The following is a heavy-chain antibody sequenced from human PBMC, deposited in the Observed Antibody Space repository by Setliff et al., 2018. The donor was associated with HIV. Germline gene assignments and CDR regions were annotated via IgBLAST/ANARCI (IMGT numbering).Heavy chain of an antibody. J-gene: IGHJ4*02. CDR1: GGSFSDYY. CDR3: ARGRFHRLHRPYSGSGSLGIQYFDY. V-gene: IGHV4-34*01. D-gene: IGHD3-10*01. CDR2: INHSGST. Sequence: SETLSLTCAVYGGSFSDYYWNWIRQPPGKGLEWIGEINHSGSTNYNPSLKSRVTISLDTSKNQFSLKLSSVTAADTAVYYCARGRFHRLHRPYSGSGSLGIQYFDYWGQGTLVTVSS.